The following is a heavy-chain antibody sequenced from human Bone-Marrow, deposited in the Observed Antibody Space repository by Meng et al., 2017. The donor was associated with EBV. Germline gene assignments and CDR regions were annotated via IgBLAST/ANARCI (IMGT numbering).Heavy chain of an antibody. D-gene: IGHD6-25*01. CDR2: INHSGST. J-gene: IGHJ5*02. Sequence: QGGADLLKPSETPSPTCCVYCGSFSVYYWAWIRQPPGKGLEWIGEINHSGSTNYNPSLKSRVTISVDTSKNQFSLKLSSVAAADTAVYYCATQRRDTDWFDPWGQGTLVTVSS. CDR3: ATQRRDTDWFDP. CDR1: CGSFSVYY. V-gene: IGHV4-34*01.